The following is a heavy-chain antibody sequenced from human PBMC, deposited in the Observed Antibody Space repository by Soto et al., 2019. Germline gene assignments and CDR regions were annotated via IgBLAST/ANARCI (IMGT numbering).Heavy chain of an antibody. CDR2: ISYDGSNK. CDR3: AKDTPPKAFDY. J-gene: IGHJ4*02. Sequence: QVQLVESGGGVVQPGRSLRLSCAASGFTFSSYGMHWVRQAPGKGLEWVAVISYDGSNKYYADSVKGRFTISRDNYKNTLYLQMNSLRAEDTAVYYCAKDTPPKAFDYWGQGTLVTVSS. V-gene: IGHV3-30*18. CDR1: GFTFSSYG.